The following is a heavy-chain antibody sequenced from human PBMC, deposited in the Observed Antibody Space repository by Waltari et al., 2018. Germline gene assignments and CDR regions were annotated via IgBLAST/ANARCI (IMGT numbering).Heavy chain of an antibody. CDR3: ARVLIRTSGLNFDS. CDR2: IYYSGSS. V-gene: IGHV4-39*07. D-gene: IGHD3-16*01. J-gene: IGHJ4*02. Sequence: QQESGPSLVKPSETLSLTGTGSYWSISLRRYYWGWIRLAPGKGLEWIGHIYYSGSSYHNPSLKSRITMSVDSSKNQFSLTLSSVTAADTAVYYCARVLIRTSGLNFDSWGQGSLVTVSS. CDR1: YWSISLRRYY.